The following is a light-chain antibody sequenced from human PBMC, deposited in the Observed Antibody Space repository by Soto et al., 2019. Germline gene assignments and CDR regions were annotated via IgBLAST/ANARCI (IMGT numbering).Light chain of an antibody. CDR3: QHYNNWPPWT. J-gene: IGKJ1*01. Sequence: EIVMMQSPATLSVSPGERATLSCRASQIIANNLAWYQQKPGQAPRLLIYGASTRAPGIPARFSGSGSGTEFTLTISSLQSEDFAIYYRQHYNNWPPWTFGQGTKVEIK. CDR1: QIIANN. V-gene: IGKV3-15*01. CDR2: GAS.